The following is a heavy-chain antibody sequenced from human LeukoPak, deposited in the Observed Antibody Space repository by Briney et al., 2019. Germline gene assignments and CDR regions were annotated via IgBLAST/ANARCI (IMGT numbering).Heavy chain of an antibody. V-gene: IGHV5-51*01. CDR3: ARQDTYYDRSGSYYHFDY. CDR1: GYSFSSYW. J-gene: IGHJ4*02. Sequence: GESLKISCKGSGYSFSSYWIGWVRQMPGKGLEWMGIIFPGDSGTRYSPSFQGQVTISADKSISTAYLQWSSLKASDTAMYYCARQDTYYDRSGSYYHFDYWGQGTLVTVSS. CDR2: IFPGDSGT. D-gene: IGHD3-22*01.